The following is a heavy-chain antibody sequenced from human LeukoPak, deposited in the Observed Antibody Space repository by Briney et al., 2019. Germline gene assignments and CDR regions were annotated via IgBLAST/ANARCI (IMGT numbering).Heavy chain of an antibody. V-gene: IGHV3-33*06. CDR2: IWYDGSNK. J-gene: IGHJ4*02. Sequence: GGSLRLSCAASGFTFSSYGMHWVRQAPGKGLEWVAVIWYDGSNKYYADSVKGRFTISRDNSKNTLYLQMNSLRAEDTAVYYCAKDRADYGDPTVLDYWGPGTLVTVSS. D-gene: IGHD4-17*01. CDR1: GFTFSSYG. CDR3: AKDRADYGDPTVLDY.